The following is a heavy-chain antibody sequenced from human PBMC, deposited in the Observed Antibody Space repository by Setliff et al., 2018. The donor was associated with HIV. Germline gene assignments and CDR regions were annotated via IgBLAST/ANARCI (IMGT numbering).Heavy chain of an antibody. CDR1: GFTFSSYS. CDR2: ISSSRSNI. D-gene: IGHD2-2*01. CDR3: AIDSSTSSGVVWFDP. Sequence: GGSLRLSCVASGFTFSSYSMNWVRQAPGKGLEWVSSISSSRSNIKYAPTGKGRFTISRDNAKNSLSLLMTSLRADDTAVYYCAIDSSTSSGVVWFDPWGQGTLVTVSS. V-gene: IGHV3-21*01. J-gene: IGHJ5*02.